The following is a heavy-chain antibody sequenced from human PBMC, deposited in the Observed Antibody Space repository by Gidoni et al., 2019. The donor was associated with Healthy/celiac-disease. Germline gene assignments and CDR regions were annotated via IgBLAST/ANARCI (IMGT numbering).Heavy chain of an antibody. J-gene: IGHJ4*02. V-gene: IGHV3-30*18. CDR3: AKGEGRATIERWG. CDR1: GFTFSSYG. D-gene: IGHD5-12*01. CDR2: ISYDGSNK. Sequence: QVQLVESGGGVVQPGRSLRLSCAASGFTFSSYGLHWVRQAPGRGLEWVAVISYDGSNKYYADSVKGRFTISRDNSKNTLYLQMNSLRAEDTAVYYCAKGEGRATIERWGGGQGTLVTVSS.